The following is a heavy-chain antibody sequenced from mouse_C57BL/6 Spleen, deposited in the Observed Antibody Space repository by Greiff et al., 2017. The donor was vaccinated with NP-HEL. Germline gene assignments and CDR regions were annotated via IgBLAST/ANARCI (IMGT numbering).Heavy chain of an antibody. Sequence: VQLQQSGPELVKPGASVKISCKASGYSFTGYYMNWVKQSPEKSLEWIGEINPSTGGTTYNQKFKAKATLTVDKSSSTAYMQLKSLTSEDAAVYYCARSRDGYPFAYWGQGTLVTVSA. CDR2: INPSTGGT. J-gene: IGHJ3*01. CDR1: GYSFTGYY. D-gene: IGHD2-3*01. CDR3: ARSRDGYPFAY. V-gene: IGHV1-42*01.